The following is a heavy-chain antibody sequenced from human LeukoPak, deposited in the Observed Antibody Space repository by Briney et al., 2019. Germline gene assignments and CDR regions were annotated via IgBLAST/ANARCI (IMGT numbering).Heavy chain of an antibody. V-gene: IGHV1-18*01. Sequence: GASVKVSCKASGYTFTSYGITWVRQAPGQGLEWMGWISGYNGNTNYAQKLQGRVSMTTDTSTSTAYMELSSLRSEDTAVYYCARDRGSSSFNYYYYYGMDVWGQGTTVTVSS. CDR2: ISGYNGNT. J-gene: IGHJ6*02. CDR1: GYTFTSYG. D-gene: IGHD6-6*01. CDR3: ARDRGSSSFNYYYYYGMDV.